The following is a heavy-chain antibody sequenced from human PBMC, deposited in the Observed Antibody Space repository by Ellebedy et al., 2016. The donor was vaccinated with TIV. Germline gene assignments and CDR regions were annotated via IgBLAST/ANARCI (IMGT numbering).Heavy chain of an antibody. CDR2: IYYDGST. CDR3: ARHGQFDY. J-gene: IGHJ4*02. Sequence: SETLSLXCAVSGGSISSDNYYWDWIRQPPGKGLEWIGSIYYDGSTYYNPSLKSRVTISVDTSKNQFSLKLSSVTAADTAVYYCARHGQFDYWGQGTLVIVSS. V-gene: IGHV4-39*01. CDR1: GGSISSDNYY.